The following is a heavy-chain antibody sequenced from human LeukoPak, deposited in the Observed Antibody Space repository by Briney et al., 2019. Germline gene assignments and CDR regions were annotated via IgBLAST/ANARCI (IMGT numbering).Heavy chain of an antibody. CDR2: ISGSGGST. CDR3: AKDGVERWLHPLDY. CDR1: GVTFSSYA. Sequence: PVGTLRLSCAASGVTFSSYAMSWVRQAPGKGLEWVSAISGSGGSTYYADSVKGRFTLSRDNSKNTLYLQMTSLRAADTAVYYCAKDGVERWLHPLDYWGQGTLVTVSS. J-gene: IGHJ4*02. D-gene: IGHD5-24*01. V-gene: IGHV3-23*01.